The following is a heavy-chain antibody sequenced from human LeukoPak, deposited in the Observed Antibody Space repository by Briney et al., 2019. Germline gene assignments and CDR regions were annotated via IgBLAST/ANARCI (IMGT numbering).Heavy chain of an antibody. CDR2: IYSGGST. Sequence: PGGSLRLSRAASGFTVSSNYMSWVRQAPGKGLEWVSVIYSGGSTYYADSVKGRFTISRDNSKNTLYLQMNSLRAKDTAVYYCAKGPARRIAVTDSTFHYYSYMDVWGTGTNVIVSS. V-gene: IGHV3-66*01. J-gene: IGHJ6*03. CDR3: AKGPARRIAVTDSTFHYYSYMDV. D-gene: IGHD3-3*02. CDR1: GFTVSSNY.